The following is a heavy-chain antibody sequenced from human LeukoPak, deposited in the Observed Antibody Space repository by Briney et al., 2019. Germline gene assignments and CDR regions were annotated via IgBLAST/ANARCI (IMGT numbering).Heavy chain of an antibody. CDR2: ISGSGGST. V-gene: IGHV3-23*01. CDR1: GFTFSSYA. D-gene: IGHD6-13*01. CDR3: AKEGRESSSWYFESAYYYYYGMDV. J-gene: IGHJ6*02. Sequence: TGGSLTLSCAASGFTFSSYAMSWVRQAPGKGLEWVSAISGSGGSTYYADAVKGRFTICRDNSKNTLYLQMNSLRAEDTAVYYCAKEGRESSSWYFESAYYYYYGMDVWGQGNTVTVSS.